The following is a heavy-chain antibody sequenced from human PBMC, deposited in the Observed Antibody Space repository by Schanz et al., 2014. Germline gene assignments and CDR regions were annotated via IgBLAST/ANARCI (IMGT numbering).Heavy chain of an antibody. J-gene: IGHJ6*02. V-gene: IGHV4-38-2*02. D-gene: IGHD3-9*01. Sequence: QVQLQESGPGLVKPSETLSLTCTVSGDSISTSYYWGWIRQPPGKGLEWIGSVYSSGRTNYNPSLKTRVTMSADTSKNQVSLKLSSVTAADTGVYYCARDWDDILTGSYYYYGMNVWGQGTTVTVSS. CDR2: VYSSGRT. CDR1: GDSISTSYY. CDR3: ARDWDDILTGSYYYYGMNV.